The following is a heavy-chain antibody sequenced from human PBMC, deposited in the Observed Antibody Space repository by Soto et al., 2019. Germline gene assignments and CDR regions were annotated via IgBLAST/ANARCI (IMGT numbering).Heavy chain of an antibody. V-gene: IGHV4-34*01. CDR1: GGSFSGYY. Sequence: QVQLQQWGAGLLKPSETLSLTCAVYGGSFSGYYWSWIRQPPGKGLEWIGEINHSGSTNYNPSLKSRVTISVDTSKNQFSLKLSSVTAADTAVYYCARATGVGTTVDYWGQGTLVTVSS. CDR2: INHSGST. J-gene: IGHJ4*02. D-gene: IGHD4-17*01. CDR3: ARATGVGTTVDY.